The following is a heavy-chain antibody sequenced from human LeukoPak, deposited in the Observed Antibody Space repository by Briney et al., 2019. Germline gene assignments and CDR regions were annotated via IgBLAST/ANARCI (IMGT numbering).Heavy chain of an antibody. V-gene: IGHV3-23*01. J-gene: IGHJ5*02. CDR2: NSGSGGST. Sequence: GGSLRLSCAASGFTFSSYAMSWVRQAPGKGLEWVSANSGSGGSTYYADSVKGRFTISRDNSKNTLYLQMNSLRAEDTAVYYCAKGSIAAAVYNWFDPWGQGTLVTVSS. D-gene: IGHD6-13*01. CDR1: GFTFSSYA. CDR3: AKGSIAAAVYNWFDP.